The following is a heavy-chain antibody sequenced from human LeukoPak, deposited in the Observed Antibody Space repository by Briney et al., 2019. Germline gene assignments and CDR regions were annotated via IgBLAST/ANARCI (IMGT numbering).Heavy chain of an antibody. CDR2: INPNSGGT. J-gene: IGHJ5*02. Sequence: GASVKVSCKASGYTFTGYCMHWVRQAPGQGLEWMGWINPNSGGTNYAQKFQGWVTMTRDTSISTAYMELSRLRSDDTAVYYCARAGRYCSGGSCYSDYNWFDPWGQGTLVTVSS. CDR1: GYTFTGYC. CDR3: ARAGRYCSGGSCYSDYNWFDP. V-gene: IGHV1-2*04. D-gene: IGHD2-15*01.